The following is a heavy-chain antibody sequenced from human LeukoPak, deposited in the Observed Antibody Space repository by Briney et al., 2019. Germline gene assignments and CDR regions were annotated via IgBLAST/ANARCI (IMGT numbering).Heavy chain of an antibody. CDR1: GFTFSNYW. D-gene: IGHD3-10*01. V-gene: IGHV3-7*03. CDR2: THGSEK. J-gene: IGHJ4*02. CDR3: ARETPYGSLTFDY. Sequence: GGSLRLSCAASGFTFSNYWMSWVRQAPGKGLEWVANTHGSEKYYVNSVKGRFTISRDNAKNSLYLQMNSLRAEDTAVYYCARETPYGSLTFDYWGQGTLVTVSS.